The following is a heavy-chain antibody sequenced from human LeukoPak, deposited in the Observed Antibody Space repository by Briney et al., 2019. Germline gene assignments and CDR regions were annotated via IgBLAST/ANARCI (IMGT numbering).Heavy chain of an antibody. J-gene: IGHJ3*02. CDR1: GGSISSYY. V-gene: IGHV4-59*01. Sequence: SETLSLTCTVSGGSISSYYWSWIRPPPGKGLEWIGYIYYSGSTNYNPSLKSRVTISVDTSKNQFSLKLSSVTAADTAVYYCARAYYYGSGSYAFDIWGQGTMVTVSS. CDR3: ARAYYYGSGSYAFDI. CDR2: IYYSGST. D-gene: IGHD3-10*01.